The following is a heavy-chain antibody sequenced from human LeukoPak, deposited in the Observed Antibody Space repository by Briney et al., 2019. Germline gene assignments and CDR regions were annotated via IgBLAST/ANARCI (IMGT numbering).Heavy chain of an antibody. J-gene: IGHJ6*03. CDR1: GFTFSSYG. CDR2: IRYDGSNK. CDR3: ARDGKGGRITIFGVVIIQNPSHYYYMDV. Sequence: QPGGSLGLSCAASGFTFSSYGMHWVRQAPGKGLEWVAFIRYDGSNKYYADSVKGRFTISRDNSKNTLYLQMNSLRAEDTAVYYCARDGKGGRITIFGVVIIQNPSHYYYMDVWGKGTTVTVSS. V-gene: IGHV3-30*02. D-gene: IGHD3-3*01.